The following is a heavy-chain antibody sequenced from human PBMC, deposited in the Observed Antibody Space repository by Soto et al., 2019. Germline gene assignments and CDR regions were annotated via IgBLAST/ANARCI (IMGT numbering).Heavy chain of an antibody. CDR2: IPISGEPI. CDR3: ARDWGIYDFESNIHIPPLDN. V-gene: IGHV3-48*02. J-gene: IGHJ4*02. Sequence: GGSTRLSCAACGLTMSDKGMNWVRQAPGRGPEWLSFIPISGEPISYADSVVGRFTISRDQAKNSLYLQVNSLRDEDTAIYYCARDWGIYDFESNIHIPPLDNWGRGTLVTVSS. CDR1: GLTMSDKG. D-gene: IGHD3-16*01.